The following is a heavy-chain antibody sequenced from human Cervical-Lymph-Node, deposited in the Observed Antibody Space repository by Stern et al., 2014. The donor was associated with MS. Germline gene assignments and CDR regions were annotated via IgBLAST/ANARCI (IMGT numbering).Heavy chain of an antibody. V-gene: IGHV4-59*08. D-gene: IGHD4-17*01. Sequence: QVQLQESGPGLVKPSETLSLTCVVSGAPITTNHWSWIRQSPGKGLEWIANVHYSGSSSYNPALQSRVPTAIDTSTKQFSLSLSSVTAADTAVYFCASCDGYSFASWGQGTLVTVSS. CDR1: GAPITTNH. CDR2: VHYSGSS. J-gene: IGHJ4*02. CDR3: ASCDGYSFAS.